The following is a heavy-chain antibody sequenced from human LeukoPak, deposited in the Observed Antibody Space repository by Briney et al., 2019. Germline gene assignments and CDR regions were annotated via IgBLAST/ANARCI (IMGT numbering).Heavy chain of an antibody. CDR2: INPNSGGT. CDR1: GYTFTGYY. J-gene: IGHJ4*02. Sequence: ASVKVSCKASGYTFTGYYMHWVRQAPGQGLEWVGWINPNSGGTNYAQKFQGRVTMTRDTSTSTVYMELSSLRSEDTAVYYCASGDPVPFGYWGQGTLVTVSS. CDR3: ASGDPVPFGY. V-gene: IGHV1-2*02. D-gene: IGHD3-10*01.